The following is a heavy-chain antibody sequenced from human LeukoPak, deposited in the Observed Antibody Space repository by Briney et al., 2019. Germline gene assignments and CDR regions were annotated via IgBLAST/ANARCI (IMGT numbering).Heavy chain of an antibody. J-gene: IGHJ4*02. CDR2: ISNNGGRT. CDR3: ARDEDTSALSEY. V-gene: IGHV3-23*01. Sequence: GGSLRLSCAGSGFSFSSNTMSWVRQAPGRGLEWVSAISNNGGRTDYADSVKGRFTISRDNSKSTLYLHMDSLRAEDTAVYYCARDEDTSALSEYWGQGTLVTVPS. D-gene: IGHD2/OR15-2a*01. CDR1: GFSFSSNT.